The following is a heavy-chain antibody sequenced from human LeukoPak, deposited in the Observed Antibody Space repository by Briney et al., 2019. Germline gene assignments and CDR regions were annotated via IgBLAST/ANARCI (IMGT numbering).Heavy chain of an antibody. V-gene: IGHV3-7*01. Sequence: PGGSLRLSCAASGFTFNSYWMSWVRQAPGKGLEWVANIDPDGSEKQYGDSVKGRFTTSRDNAKNSLYLQMNSLRAEDTAIYYCARIYYFGDSNWRYFDNWGQGTLVTVSS. CDR2: IDPDGSEK. CDR3: ARIYYFGDSNWRYFDN. J-gene: IGHJ4*02. CDR1: GFTFNSYW. D-gene: IGHD3-10*01.